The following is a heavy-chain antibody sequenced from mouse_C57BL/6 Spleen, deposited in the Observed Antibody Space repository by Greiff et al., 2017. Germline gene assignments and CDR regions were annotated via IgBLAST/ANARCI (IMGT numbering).Heavy chain of an antibody. D-gene: IGHD3-2*02. CDR3: AAQLRDYAMDY. CDR1: GYSITSGYY. J-gene: IGHJ4*01. Sequence: EVQLQESGPGLVKPSQSLSLTCSVTGYSITSGYYWNWIRQFPGNKLEWMGYISYDGSNNYNPSLKNRISITRDTSKNQFFLKLNSVTTEDTATYYCAAQLRDYAMDYWGQGTSVTVSS. V-gene: IGHV3-6*01. CDR2: ISYDGSN.